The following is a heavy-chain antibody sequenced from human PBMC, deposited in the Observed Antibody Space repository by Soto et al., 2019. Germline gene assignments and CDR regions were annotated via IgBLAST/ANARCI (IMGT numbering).Heavy chain of an antibody. CDR2: TYYRSKWYN. V-gene: IGHV6-1*01. J-gene: IGHJ6*02. CDR1: GDSVSSNSAA. Sequence: SQTLSLTCAISGDSVSSNSAAWNWIRQSPSRGLEWLGRTYYRSKWYNDYAVSVKSRITINPDTSKNQFSLQLNSVTPEDTAVYYCARDLIVLVPAAIYYYYGMDVWGQGTTVTVSS. CDR3: ARDLIVLVPAAIYYYYGMDV. D-gene: IGHD2-2*01.